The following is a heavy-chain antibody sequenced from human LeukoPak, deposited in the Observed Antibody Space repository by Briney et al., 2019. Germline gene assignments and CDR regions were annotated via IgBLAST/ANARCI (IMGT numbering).Heavy chain of an antibody. V-gene: IGHV3-66*01. J-gene: IGHJ4*02. Sequence: GGSLRLSCAASGFTVSSNYMSWVRQAPGKGLEWVSVIYSGGSTYYADSVKGRFTISRDNSKNTLYLQMNSLRAEDTAVYYCARAATVATPVDYWGQGTLVTVSS. D-gene: IGHD4-23*01. CDR1: GFTVSSNY. CDR3: ARAATVATPVDY. CDR2: IYSGGST.